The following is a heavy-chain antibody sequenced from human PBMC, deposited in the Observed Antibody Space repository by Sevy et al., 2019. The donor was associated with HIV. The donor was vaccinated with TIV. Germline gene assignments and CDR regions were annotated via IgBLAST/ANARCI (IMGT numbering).Heavy chain of an antibody. J-gene: IGHJ4*02. D-gene: IGHD2-8*02. CDR1: GFTFSNYW. Sequence: GGSLRLSCAASGFTFSNYWMSWVRQAPGKGLECVANINQVGSEKYYLDSVKGRFIVSRDNAKNSLYLQMNSLRAEDSAVDYCCGEQNTGSKPDYFDAWGQGTLVTVSS. CDR3: CGEQNTGSKPDYFDA. CDR2: INQVGSEK. V-gene: IGHV3-7*01.